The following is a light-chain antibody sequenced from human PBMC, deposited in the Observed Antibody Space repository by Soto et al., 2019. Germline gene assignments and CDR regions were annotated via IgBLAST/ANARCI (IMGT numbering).Light chain of an antibody. V-gene: IGKV3-20*01. CDR2: NAS. Sequence: EIVLTQSPSTLFLSPGERATLSCRASQSVGNNYLSWYQQKPGQAPRLLIYNASNRAAGIPDRFSGSGSGTDFSLKINRLEPEDVAVYFCHQHATSHLTFGPGTKVSVK. J-gene: IGKJ3*01. CDR3: HQHATSHLT. CDR1: QSVGNNY.